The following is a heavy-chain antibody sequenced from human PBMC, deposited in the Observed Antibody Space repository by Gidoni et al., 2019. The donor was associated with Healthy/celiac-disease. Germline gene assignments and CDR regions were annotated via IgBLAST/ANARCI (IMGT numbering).Heavy chain of an antibody. CDR1: GGTFRSYA. J-gene: IGHJ6*02. V-gene: IGHV1-69*06. Sequence: QVQLVQSGAEVKKPGSSVKVSCKASGGTFRSYAISWVRQAPGQGLEWMGGIIPIFGTANYAQKFQGRVTITADKSTSTAYMELSSLRSEDTAVYYCARTPEDAIYYYYGMDVWGQGTTVTVSS. CDR3: ARTPEDAIYYYYGMDV. CDR2: IIPIFGTA.